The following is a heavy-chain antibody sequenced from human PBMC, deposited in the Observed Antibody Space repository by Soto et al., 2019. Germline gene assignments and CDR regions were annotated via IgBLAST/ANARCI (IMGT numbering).Heavy chain of an antibody. Sequence: SVKVSCKASGGTFSNSAIIWVRQAPGQGLEWMGGILPIFGTPNYAQKFQGRLTISADEFSSTAYMELNILRSEDTAVYYCATPAEVLDTAMLKGLAHWGQGSLVTVSS. CDR1: GGTFSNSA. D-gene: IGHD5-18*01. V-gene: IGHV1-69*13. CDR3: ATPAEVLDTAMLKGLAH. J-gene: IGHJ4*02. CDR2: ILPIFGTP.